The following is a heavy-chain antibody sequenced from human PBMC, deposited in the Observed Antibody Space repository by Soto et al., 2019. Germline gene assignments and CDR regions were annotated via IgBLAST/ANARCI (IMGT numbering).Heavy chain of an antibody. D-gene: IGHD2-21*01. V-gene: IGHV4-39*01. Sequence: SEALSLTCSVSGDSISRDKYYWGWIRQAPGKGLEWIGSIYFRGNTYYNPSLQTRVTISLDKSKSQFSLKLNSVTAADSAVYFCARLEGLATISYYFDFWGQGALVTVSS. CDR2: IYFRGNT. CDR1: GDSISRDKYY. J-gene: IGHJ4*02. CDR3: ARLEGLATISYYFDF.